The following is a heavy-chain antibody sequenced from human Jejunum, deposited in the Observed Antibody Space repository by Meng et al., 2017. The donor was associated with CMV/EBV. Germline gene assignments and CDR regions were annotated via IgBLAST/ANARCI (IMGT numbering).Heavy chain of an antibody. D-gene: IGHD2-15*01. CDR3: VVGHDSRKVAY. CDR2: ICSGDPT. J-gene: IGHJ4*02. V-gene: IGHV3-53*01. CDR1: GLSCGIRP. Sequence: CQVSGLSCGIRPMPWARQPPGQVLEWVSVICSGDPTPYAVSVQGRFIISRDNSMNTLYLQMDSLRAEDTAVYYCVVGHDSRKVAYWGQGTLVTVSS.